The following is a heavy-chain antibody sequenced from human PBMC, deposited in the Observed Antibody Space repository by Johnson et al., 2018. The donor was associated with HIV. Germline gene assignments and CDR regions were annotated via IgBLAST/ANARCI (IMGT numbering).Heavy chain of an antibody. V-gene: IGHV3-30*02. J-gene: IGHJ3*02. D-gene: IGHD4-17*01. CDR2: IRYDGSNK. CDR3: ARDYGDYAHDAFDI. CDR1: GFTFDDYG. Sequence: QVQLVESGGGVVRPGGSLRLSCAASGFTFDDYGMSWVRQAPGKGLEWVAFIRYDGSNKYYADSVKGRFTISRDNSKNTLYLQMNSLRAEDTAVYYCARDYGDYAHDAFDIWGQGTMVTVSS.